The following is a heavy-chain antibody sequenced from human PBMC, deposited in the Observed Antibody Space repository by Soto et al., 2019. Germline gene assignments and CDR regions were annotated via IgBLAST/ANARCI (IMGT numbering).Heavy chain of an antibody. V-gene: IGHV3-23*01. J-gene: IGHJ4*02. CDR3: ARDCSSTRCYS. CDR2: FSGSGSGT. Sequence: VQLLESGGGLVQPGGSLRLSCAASGFTFSSYAMSWVRQAPGKGLEWVSAFSGSGSGTYYAESVKGRFTISRDNSKNTLYLQMNSLRAEDTAVYYCARDCSSTRCYSWGQGTLVTVSS. D-gene: IGHD2-2*02. CDR1: GFTFSSYA.